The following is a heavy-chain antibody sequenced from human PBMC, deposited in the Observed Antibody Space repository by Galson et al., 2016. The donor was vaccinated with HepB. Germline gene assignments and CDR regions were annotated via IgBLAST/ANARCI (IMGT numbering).Heavy chain of an antibody. V-gene: IGHV3-7*01. CDR3: ARDPMRFAFDL. CDR1: GFTFRTSW. CDR2: INPDGSQT. J-gene: IGHJ3*01. Sequence: SLRLSCAASGFTFRTSWMSWVRQPPGKGPEWVANINPDGSQTYCVDSVKGRFNISKDNAKNSLYLRMNSLRADDTAVYYCARDPMRFAFDLWGQGTVVTVSS.